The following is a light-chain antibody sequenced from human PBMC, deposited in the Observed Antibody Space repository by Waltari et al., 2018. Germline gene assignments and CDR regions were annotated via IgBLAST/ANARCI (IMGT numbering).Light chain of an antibody. CDR2: DVS. CDR1: SSDVGGYNS. CDR3: SSYTSSSTLWV. Sequence: QSALTQPASVSGSPGQSITISCTGTSSDVGGYNSVSWYQQHTGKAPKLMIYDVSKRPSGVSNRFSGSKSGNTASLTISGLQAEDEADYYCSSYTSSSTLWVFGGGTKLTVL. V-gene: IGLV2-14*03. J-gene: IGLJ3*02.